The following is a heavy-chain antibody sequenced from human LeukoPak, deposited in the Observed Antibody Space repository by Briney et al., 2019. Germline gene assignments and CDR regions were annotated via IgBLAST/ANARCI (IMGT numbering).Heavy chain of an antibody. CDR3: ARDYTGYFP. D-gene: IGHD3-9*01. CDR2: IKQDGSEK. V-gene: IGHV3-7*03. CDR1: GFSFNNYR. J-gene: IGHJ5*02. Sequence: PGGSLRLSCVASGFSFNNYRMTWVRQAPGKGLEWVANIKQDGSEKQYVDSVKGRFTISRDNAKNSLYLQMNSLRAEDTAVYYCARDYTGYFPWGQGTLVIVSS.